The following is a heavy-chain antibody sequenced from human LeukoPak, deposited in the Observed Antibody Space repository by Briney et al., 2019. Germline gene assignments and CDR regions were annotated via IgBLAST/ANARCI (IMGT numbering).Heavy chain of an antibody. CDR3: AAPGGYCSSTSCPNYYYGMDV. J-gene: IGHJ6*02. Sequence: ASVTVSCTASGYTFTGYYMHWVRQAPGQGLEWMGWINPNSGGTNYAQKFQGRVTMTRDTSISTAYMELSRLRSDDTAVYYCAAPGGYCSSTSCPNYYYGMDVWGQGTTVTVSS. V-gene: IGHV1-2*02. CDR2: INPNSGGT. D-gene: IGHD2-2*01. CDR1: GYTFTGYY.